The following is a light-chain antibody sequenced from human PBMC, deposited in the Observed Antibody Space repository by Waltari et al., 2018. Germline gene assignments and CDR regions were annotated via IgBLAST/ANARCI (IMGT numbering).Light chain of an antibody. CDR2: AAS. CDR3: QLLKSNQWT. V-gene: IGKV1-9*01. J-gene: IGKJ1*01. Sequence: IQLTQSPSSLSASVGDRVTLTFRASQGISDYLAWYQQKPGKAPKLLIYAASTLQSGGPSRCGGSGAATDCTPTISSRQPEDSATYDSQLLKSNQWTGGQGTKVEIK. CDR1: QGISDY.